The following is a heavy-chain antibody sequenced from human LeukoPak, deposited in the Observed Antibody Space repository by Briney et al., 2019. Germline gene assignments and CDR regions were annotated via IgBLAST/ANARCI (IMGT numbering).Heavy chain of an antibody. D-gene: IGHD6-13*01. Sequence: PSETLSLTCTVSGGSISSGDYYWSWIRQPPGKGLEWIGYIYYSGGTYYNPSLKSRVTISVDTSKNQFSLKLSSVTAADTAVYYCARDEAAGLGSFDYWGQGTLVTVSS. CDR3: ARDEAAGLGSFDY. CDR1: GGSISSGDYY. V-gene: IGHV4-30-4*08. CDR2: IYYSGGT. J-gene: IGHJ4*02.